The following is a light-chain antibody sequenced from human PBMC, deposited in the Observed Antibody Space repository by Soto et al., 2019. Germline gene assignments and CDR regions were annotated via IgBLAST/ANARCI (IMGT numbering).Light chain of an antibody. J-gene: IGLJ2*01. CDR3: SSYTSTNSL. CDR2: DVS. Sequence: QSALTQPASVSGSPGESITISCTGTSSDVGAYNYVSWYQQHPGKAPKLMIYDVSNRPSGVSNRFSGSKSGNTASLTISGLQAEAEADYYCSSYTSTNSLFGGGATVTVL. CDR1: SSDVGAYNY. V-gene: IGLV2-14*03.